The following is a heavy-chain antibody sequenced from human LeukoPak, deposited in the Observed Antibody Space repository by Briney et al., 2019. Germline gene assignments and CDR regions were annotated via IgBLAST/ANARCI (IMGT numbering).Heavy chain of an antibody. J-gene: IGHJ6*02. CDR3: ARDRVDDFWSGYYSSRDYYYGMDV. D-gene: IGHD3-3*01. CDR1: GYTFTRYY. CDR2: INPSGGST. V-gene: IGHV1-46*01. Sequence: ASVKVSCKASGYTFTRYYMHWVRPAPGQGLEWMGIINPSGGSTSYAQKFQGRVTMTRDTSTSTVYMELSSLRSEDTAVYYCARDRVDDFWSGYYSSRDYYYGMDVWGQGTTVTVSS.